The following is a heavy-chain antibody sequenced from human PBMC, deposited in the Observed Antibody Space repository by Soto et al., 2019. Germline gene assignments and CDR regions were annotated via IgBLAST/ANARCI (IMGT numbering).Heavy chain of an antibody. CDR3: ASHDHGDYYDY. D-gene: IGHD4-17*01. CDR1: GGSINSRY. V-gene: IGHV4-59*11. Sequence: SETLSLTCTVSGGSINSRYWNWIRQPPGKVLEXXGXXYXXXXXSXXPSLKSRVTISVDTSKNQFSLKLTSVTAADTAVYFCASHDHGDYYDYWGQGTLVTASS. J-gene: IGHJ4*02. CDR2: XYXXXXX.